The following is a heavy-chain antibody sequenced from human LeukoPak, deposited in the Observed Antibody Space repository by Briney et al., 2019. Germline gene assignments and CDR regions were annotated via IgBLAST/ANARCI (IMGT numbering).Heavy chain of an antibody. D-gene: IGHD1-1*01. CDR2: IDIYSTKT. CDR3: ARDWKADF. Sequence: GGSLRLSCATSGFTFSTYAMTWVRQAPGKGLEWVSAIDIYSTKTNYADSVKGRFTISRDNSKNTLYLQMDSLRGEDPAIYYCARDWKADFWGHGTLVTVSS. V-gene: IGHV3-23*05. CDR1: GFTFSTYA. J-gene: IGHJ4*01.